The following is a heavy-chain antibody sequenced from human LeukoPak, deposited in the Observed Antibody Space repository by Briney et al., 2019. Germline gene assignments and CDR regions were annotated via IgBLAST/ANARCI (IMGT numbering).Heavy chain of an antibody. J-gene: IGHJ4*01. CDR3: ARGGFRVGATGFDY. CDR2: IYYSGST. CDR1: GGSISSYY. V-gene: IGHV4-59*01. Sequence: PSETLSLTCTVSGGSISSYYWSWIRQPPGKRLEWIGYIYYSGSTNYNPSLKSRVTISVDTSKNQFSLKLTSVTAADTALYYCARGGFRVGATGFDYWGHGTLVTVSS. D-gene: IGHD1-26*01.